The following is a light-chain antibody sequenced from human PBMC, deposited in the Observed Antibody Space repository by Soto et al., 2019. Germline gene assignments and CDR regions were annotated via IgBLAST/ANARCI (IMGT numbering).Light chain of an antibody. CDR1: SSDVGGYNY. CDR3: SSYTSTSIV. Sequence: QSALTQPASVSGSPGQSITISCTGTSSDVGGYNYVSWYQRHPGKAPKLMIYDVSHRPSGVSNRFSGSKSGNTASLTISGLQAEDEADYHCSSYTSTSIVFGTGTKVTVL. J-gene: IGLJ1*01. V-gene: IGLV2-14*01. CDR2: DVS.